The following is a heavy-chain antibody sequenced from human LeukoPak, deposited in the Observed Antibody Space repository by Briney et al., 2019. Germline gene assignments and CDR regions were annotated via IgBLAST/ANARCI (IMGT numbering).Heavy chain of an antibody. Sequence: GASVKVSCKASGYTFTSYDINWVRQATGQGLEWMGWMNPNSGNTGYAQKFQGRVTMTRNTSISTAYMELSSLRSEDTAVYYCARGMGFSYDSRGPPFDIWGQGTMVTVSS. CDR3: ARGMGFSYDSRGPPFDI. CDR1: GYTFTSYD. CDR2: MNPNSGNT. J-gene: IGHJ3*02. V-gene: IGHV1-8*01. D-gene: IGHD3-22*01.